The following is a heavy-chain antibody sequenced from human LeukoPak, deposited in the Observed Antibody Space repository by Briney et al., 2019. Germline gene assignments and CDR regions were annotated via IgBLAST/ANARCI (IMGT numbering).Heavy chain of an antibody. J-gene: IGHJ6*03. CDR3: ARGPRRPGTTTNYYMDV. Sequence: PSETLSLTCTVSGYSISSGYYWGWIRQPPGKGLEWIGSIYHSGSTYYNPSLKSRVTMSVDTSKNQFSLKLSSVTAADTAVYYCARGPRRPGTTTNYYMDVWGKGTTVTVSS. V-gene: IGHV4-38-2*02. D-gene: IGHD1-1*01. CDR1: GYSISSGYY. CDR2: IYHSGST.